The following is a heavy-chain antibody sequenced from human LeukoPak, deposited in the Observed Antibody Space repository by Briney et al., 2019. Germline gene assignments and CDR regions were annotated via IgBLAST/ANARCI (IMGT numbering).Heavy chain of an antibody. J-gene: IGHJ3*02. Sequence: PGGSLRLSCAASGFTFTAFTINWARQAPGKGLEWVSSISSSYAIYFADSVKGRFTISRDNAKNSVYLHMNSLRAEDTAVYYCARDRHFVAFDIWGQGTMVTVSS. CDR2: ISSSYAI. V-gene: IGHV3-69-1*01. CDR1: GFTFTAFT. CDR3: ARDRHFVAFDI.